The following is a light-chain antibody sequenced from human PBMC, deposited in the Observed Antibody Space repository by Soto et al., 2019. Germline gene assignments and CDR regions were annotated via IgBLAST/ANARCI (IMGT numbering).Light chain of an antibody. J-gene: IGLJ1*01. CDR3: SSYTSSSTPYV. CDR1: SSDVGGYNY. Sequence: QSLLTLPASLSGSPGQSITISCTGTSSDVGGYNYVSWYQQHPGKAPKVMIYQVSHRPSGVSNRFSGSKSGNTASLTISGLQAEDEADYYCSSYTSSSTPYVFGTGTKVTV. V-gene: IGLV2-14*01. CDR2: QVS.